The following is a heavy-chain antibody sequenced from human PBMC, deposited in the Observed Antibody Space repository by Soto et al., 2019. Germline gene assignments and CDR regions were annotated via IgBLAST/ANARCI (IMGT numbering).Heavy chain of an antibody. CDR3: GTGSSWTKVES. Sequence: QVQLVQSGAEVKKPGSSGKVSCKASGGTLSRSAISWVRQAPGQGLEWMGGIIPIFGPAIYAQKFRGRVSIIADESTRTAYMEMSSLRSEDTAVYYCGTGSSWTKVESWGQGTLVTVSS. CDR1: GGTLSRSA. J-gene: IGHJ4*02. D-gene: IGHD6-13*01. V-gene: IGHV1-69*01. CDR2: IIPIFGPA.